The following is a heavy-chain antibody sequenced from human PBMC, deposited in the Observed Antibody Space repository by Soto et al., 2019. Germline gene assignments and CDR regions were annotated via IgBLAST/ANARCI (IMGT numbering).Heavy chain of an antibody. Sequence: SDTLSLTCAVYGGSFSGYYWSWIRQPPGKGLEWIGEINHSGSTNYNPSLKSRVTISVDTSKNQFSLKLSSVTAADTAVYYCARSYTIFGPANAFDIWGQGTMVTVSS. CDR3: ARSYTIFGPANAFDI. D-gene: IGHD3-3*01. CDR2: INHSGST. V-gene: IGHV4-34*01. J-gene: IGHJ3*02. CDR1: GGSFSGYY.